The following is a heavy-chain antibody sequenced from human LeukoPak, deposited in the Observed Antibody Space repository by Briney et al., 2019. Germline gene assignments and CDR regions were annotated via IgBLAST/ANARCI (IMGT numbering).Heavy chain of an antibody. D-gene: IGHD5-24*01. CDR1: GGSISSGGYY. J-gene: IGHJ4*02. CDR3: ARADGYSWDY. V-gene: IGHV4-31*03. CDR2: IYYSGST. Sequence: SETLSLTCTVSGGSISSGGYYWTWIRQHPGKGLEWIGYIYYSGSTYYNPSLKSRVTISVDTSKNEFSLKLSSATAADTAVYYCARADGYSWDYWGPGTLVTVSS.